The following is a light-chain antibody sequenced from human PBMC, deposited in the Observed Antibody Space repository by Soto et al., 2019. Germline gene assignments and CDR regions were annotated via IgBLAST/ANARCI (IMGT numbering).Light chain of an antibody. CDR3: QQYCSSPLP. CDR2: GAS. CDR1: QSVSSSY. J-gene: IGKJ4*01. Sequence: EIVLTQSPGTLSLSPGERATLSCRASQSVSSSYLAWYQQKPGQAPRLLIYGASSRATGIPDRFSVSGSGTDFTLTISRLEPEDFAVYYCQQYCSSPLPFGGGTKVEIK. V-gene: IGKV3-20*01.